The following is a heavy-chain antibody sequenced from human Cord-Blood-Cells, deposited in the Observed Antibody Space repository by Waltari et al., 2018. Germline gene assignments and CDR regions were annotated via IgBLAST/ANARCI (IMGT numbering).Heavy chain of an antibody. V-gene: IGHV1-2*04. J-gene: IGHJ3*02. CDR2: RNPISGGT. CDR3: ARTGEGENAFDI. Sequence: QVQLVQSGAEVKKPGASVKVSCKASGYTFTGYYMHWVRQAPGQGLGWMGWRNPISGGTNYAQKVQGWVTMTRDTSISTAYMELSRLRSDDTAVYYCARTGEGENAFDIWGQGTMVTVSS. CDR1: GYTFTGYY. D-gene: IGHD7-27*01.